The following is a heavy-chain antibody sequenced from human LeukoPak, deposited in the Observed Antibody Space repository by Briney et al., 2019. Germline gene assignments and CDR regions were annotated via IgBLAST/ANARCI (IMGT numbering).Heavy chain of an antibody. CDR3: ARVDGSSTSCYHFDY. D-gene: IGHD2-2*01. J-gene: IGHJ4*02. V-gene: IGHV4-39*01. Sequence: SETLSLTCTVSGGPISSSSYYWGWIRQPPGKGLEWIGSIYYSGSTYYNPSLKSRVTISVDTSKNQFSLKLSSVTAADTAVYYCARVDGSSTSCYHFDYWGQGTLVTVSS. CDR1: GGPISSSSYY. CDR2: IYYSGST.